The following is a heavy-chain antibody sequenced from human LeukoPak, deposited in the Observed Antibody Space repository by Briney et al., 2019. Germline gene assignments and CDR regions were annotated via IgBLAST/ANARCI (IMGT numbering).Heavy chain of an antibody. D-gene: IGHD5-18*01. V-gene: IGHV3-33*01. CDR2: IWYDGSNK. CDR1: GFTFSSYG. J-gene: IGHJ4*02. CDR3: AMHTAMVSPLYY. Sequence: GGSLRLSCAASGFTFSSYGMHWVRQAPGKGLEWVAVIWYDGSNKYYADSVKGRFTISRDNSKNTLYLQMNSLRAEDTAVYYCAMHTAMVSPLYYWGQGTLVTVSS.